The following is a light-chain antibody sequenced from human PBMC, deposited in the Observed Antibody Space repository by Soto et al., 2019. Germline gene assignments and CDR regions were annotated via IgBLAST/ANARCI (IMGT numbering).Light chain of an antibody. Sequence: EIVLTQPPGTLSLSPGERATLSCRASQSVGSNYLAWYQQRPGQPPNLLIFGASHRAPDIPDRFSGSGSGTDFTLTISRLEPEDFAVYYCQQYGGSVQTFGQGTKVDI. CDR3: QQYGGSVQT. J-gene: IGKJ1*01. CDR1: QSVGSNY. CDR2: GAS. V-gene: IGKV3-20*01.